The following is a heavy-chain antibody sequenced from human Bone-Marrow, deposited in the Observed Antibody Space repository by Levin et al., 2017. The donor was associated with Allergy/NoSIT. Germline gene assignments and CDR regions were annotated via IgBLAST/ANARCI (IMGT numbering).Heavy chain of an antibody. D-gene: IGHD3-22*01. V-gene: IGHV3-7*01. CDR3: ARLDHYVSSDLWYLDL. CDR1: GFTFSSYW. CDR2: IKQDGSEK. J-gene: IGHJ2*01. Sequence: PGESLKISCAASGFTFSSYWMSWVRQAPGKGLEWVANIKQDGSEKYYVDSVKGRFTISRDNAKNSLYLQVNSLRAEDTAVFYCARLDHYVSSDLWYLDLWGRGTLVSVSS.